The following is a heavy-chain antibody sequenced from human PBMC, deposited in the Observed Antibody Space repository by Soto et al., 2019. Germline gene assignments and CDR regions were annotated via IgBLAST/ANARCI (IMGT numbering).Heavy chain of an antibody. CDR3: AHPRGYGVFDAFDI. Sequence: LRLSCAASGFTFTTYAMNWVRQDPGKGLEWVSAISSNCGTTYYADSVRGRFTISRDNSINTLYLQMSSLRTEDTAVYYCAHPRGYGVFDAFDIWGQGTMVTVSS. CDR2: ISSNCGTT. V-gene: IGHV3-23*01. CDR1: GFTFTTYA. J-gene: IGHJ3*02. D-gene: IGHD4-17*01.